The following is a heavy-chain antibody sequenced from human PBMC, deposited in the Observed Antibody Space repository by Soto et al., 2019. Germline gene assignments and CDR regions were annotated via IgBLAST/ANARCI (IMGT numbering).Heavy chain of an antibody. CDR1: GGSISSGDYY. J-gene: IGHJ4*02. V-gene: IGHV4-30-4*01. CDR3: ARRDSSSWYLDY. Sequence: SETLSLTCTVSGGSISSGDYYWSWIRQPPGKGLEWIGYIYYSGSTNYNPSLKSRVTISVDTSKNQFSLKLSSVTAADTAVYYCARRDSSSWYLDYWGQGTLVTVSS. D-gene: IGHD6-13*01. CDR2: IYYSGST.